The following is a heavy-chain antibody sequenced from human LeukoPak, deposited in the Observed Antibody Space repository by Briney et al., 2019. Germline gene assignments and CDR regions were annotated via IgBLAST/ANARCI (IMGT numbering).Heavy chain of an antibody. Sequence: SETLSLTCTVSGGSISSYYWSWIRQPAGKGLEWIGRIYTSGSTNYNPSLKSRVTISVDTSKNQFSLKLSSVTAADTAVYCCAREYVGYYYYYYMDVWGKGTTVTVSS. CDR2: IYTSGST. CDR1: GGSISSYY. CDR3: AREYVGYYYYYYMDV. V-gene: IGHV4-4*07. J-gene: IGHJ6*03. D-gene: IGHD3-16*01.